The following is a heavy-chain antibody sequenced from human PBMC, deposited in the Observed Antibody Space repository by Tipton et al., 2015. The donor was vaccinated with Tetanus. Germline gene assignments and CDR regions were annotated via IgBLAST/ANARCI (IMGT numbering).Heavy chain of an antibody. CDR3: ARDPAVLRFLEWLPDWYFAL. CDR2: ISHSGTT. D-gene: IGHD3-3*01. J-gene: IGHJ2*01. CDR1: GGSISSDAHY. Sequence: TLSLTCTVSGGSISSDAHYWSWIRQAPGKGLEWLGYISHSGTTNYNPSLKSRITISQDTSKNQFSLKLSSVTAADTAVYYCARDPAVLRFLEWLPDWYFALWGRGTLVTVSS. V-gene: IGHV4-30-4*01.